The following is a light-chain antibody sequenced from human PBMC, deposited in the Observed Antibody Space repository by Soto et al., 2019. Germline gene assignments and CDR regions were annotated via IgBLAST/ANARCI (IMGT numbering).Light chain of an antibody. CDR1: QSVSSSF. J-gene: IGKJ4*01. CDR3: QQYGSSPLT. CDR2: GSS. Sequence: EIVLTQSPGTLSLSPGERATLSCRASQSVSSSFLAWYQQKPGQAPRLLIYGSSSRATVIPDRFSGSGSGTDCTLTISRLEPEDVAVYYCQQYGSSPLTFAGGTKVEIK. V-gene: IGKV3-20*01.